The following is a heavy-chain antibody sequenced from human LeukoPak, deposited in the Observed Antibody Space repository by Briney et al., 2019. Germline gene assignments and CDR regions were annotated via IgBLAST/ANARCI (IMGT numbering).Heavy chain of an antibody. J-gene: IGHJ4*02. CDR2: IKQDGSEK. Sequence: GGSLRLSCAASGFTFSGYWLTWVRQAPGKGLEWVANIKQDGSEKYYVDSVKGRFTITRDNAKNSLYLQMNSLRAEDTAVYHCATVRGSYCLDFWGQGSLVTVSS. V-gene: IGHV3-7*01. D-gene: IGHD1-26*01. CDR1: GFTFSGYW. CDR3: ATVRGSYCLDF.